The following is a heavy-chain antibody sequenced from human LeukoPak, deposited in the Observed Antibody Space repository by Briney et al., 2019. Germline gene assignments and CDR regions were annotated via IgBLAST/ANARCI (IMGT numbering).Heavy chain of an antibody. J-gene: IGHJ1*01. Sequence: GGSLRLSCAASGFTFSSYSMNWVRQAPGKGLEWVSYTSSSSSTIYYADSVKGRFTISRDNAKNSLYLQMNSLRDEDTAVYYCARNYYDSSGYYVDFHFWGQGTLVTVSS. CDR1: GFTFSSYS. V-gene: IGHV3-48*02. D-gene: IGHD3-22*01. CDR3: ARNYYDSSGYYVDFHF. CDR2: TSSSSSTI.